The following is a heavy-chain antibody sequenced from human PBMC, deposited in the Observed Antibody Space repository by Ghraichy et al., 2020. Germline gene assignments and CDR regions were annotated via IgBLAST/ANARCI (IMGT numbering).Heavy chain of an antibody. V-gene: IGHV3-23*01. Sequence: GGSLRLSCAASGFTFSSYAMSWVRQAPGKGLEWVSAISGSGGSTYYADSVKGRFTISRDNSKNTLYLQMNSLRAEDTAVYYCASMMIVATFEFHTAKNAEYFQHWGQGTLVTVSS. CDR1: GFTFSSYA. CDR3: ASMMIVATFEFHTAKNAEYFQH. CDR2: ISGSGGST. J-gene: IGHJ1*01. D-gene: IGHD3-22*01.